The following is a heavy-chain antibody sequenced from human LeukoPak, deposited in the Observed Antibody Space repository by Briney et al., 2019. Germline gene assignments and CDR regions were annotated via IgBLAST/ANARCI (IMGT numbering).Heavy chain of an antibody. J-gene: IGHJ6*03. Sequence: GGSLRLSCAASGFTFSSYAMSWVRQAPGKGLAWVSLISGSGGVTYYADSVKGRFTISRDNSKNTLYLQMNSLRAEDTAVYYGVKGEGVYYYYMDVWGKGTTVTVSS. CDR2: ISGSGGVT. CDR1: GFTFSSYA. V-gene: IGHV3-23*01. CDR3: VKGEGVYYYYMDV. D-gene: IGHD2-8*01.